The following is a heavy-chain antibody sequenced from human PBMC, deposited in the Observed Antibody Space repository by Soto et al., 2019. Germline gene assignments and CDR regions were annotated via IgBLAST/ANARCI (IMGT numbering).Heavy chain of an antibody. CDR3: ARDSPYYDYIWGSYRPDY. CDR2: ISSSRSTI. CDR1: GFTFSRYS. J-gene: IGHJ4*02. V-gene: IGHV3-48*01. Sequence: EVPLVESGGGLVQPGGSLRLSCAASGFTFSRYSMNWVRQAPGKGLEWVSYISSSRSTIYYPDSVKGRFTISRDNATNSLYLQMNSLRAEDTAVYYCARDSPYYDYIWGSYRPDYWGQGTLVTVSS. D-gene: IGHD3-16*02.